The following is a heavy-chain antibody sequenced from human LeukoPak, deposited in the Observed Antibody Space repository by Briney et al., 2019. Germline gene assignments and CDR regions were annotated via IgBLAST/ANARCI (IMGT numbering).Heavy chain of an antibody. CDR3: AKDPLVNSQEYFDY. D-gene: IGHD2/OR15-2a*01. CDR1: GFTFTSYA. CDR2: ISGSGGST. J-gene: IGHJ4*02. V-gene: IGHV3-23*01. Sequence: PGGSLRLSCAASGFTFTSYAMIWVRQAPGKRLEWVSAISGSGGSTYYAESVKGRFTISRDNSKNTLYLQMNSLRAEDTAVYYCAKDPLVNSQEYFDYWGQGTLVTVSS.